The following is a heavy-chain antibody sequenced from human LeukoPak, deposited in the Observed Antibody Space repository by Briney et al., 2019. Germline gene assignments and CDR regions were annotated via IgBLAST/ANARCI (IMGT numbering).Heavy chain of an antibody. CDR2: ISSSSSYI. CDR3: ARDTPTYDNWFDP. Sequence: GGSLRLSCAASGFSFSRYSMTWVRQAPGKGLEWVSSISSSSSYIYYADSVKGRFTISRDNAKNSLYLQMNSLRAEDTAVYYCARDTPTYDNWFDPWGQGTLVTVSS. V-gene: IGHV3-21*01. D-gene: IGHD2-21*01. J-gene: IGHJ5*02. CDR1: GFSFSRYS.